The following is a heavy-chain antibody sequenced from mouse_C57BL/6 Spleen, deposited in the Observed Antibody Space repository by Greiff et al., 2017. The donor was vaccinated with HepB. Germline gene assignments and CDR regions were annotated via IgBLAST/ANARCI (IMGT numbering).Heavy chain of an antibody. J-gene: IGHJ2*01. V-gene: IGHV5-6*01. CDR1: GFTFSSYG. CDR2: ISSGGIYT. D-gene: IGHD1-1*01. CDR3: ARREDYYYFDY. Sequence: EVQRVESGGDLVKPGGSLKLSCAASGFTFSSYGMSWVRQTPDKRLEWVATISSGGIYTYYPDSVKGRFTISRDNAKNTLYLQMSSLKSEDTAMYYCARREDYYYFDYWGQGTTLTVSS.